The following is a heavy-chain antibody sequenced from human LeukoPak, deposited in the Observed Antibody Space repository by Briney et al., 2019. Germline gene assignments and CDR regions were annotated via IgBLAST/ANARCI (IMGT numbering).Heavy chain of an antibody. V-gene: IGHV3-21*01. CDR2: ISSSSSYI. CDR1: GFTFSSYA. D-gene: IGHD5-18*01. J-gene: IGHJ4*02. CDR3: ARGGYSYGSDTTNDY. Sequence: GGSLRLSCAASGFTFSSYAMNWVRQAPGKGLEWVSSISSSSSYIYYADSVKGRFTISRDNAKNSLYLQMNSLRAEDTAVYYCARGGYSYGSDTTNDYWGQGTLVTVSS.